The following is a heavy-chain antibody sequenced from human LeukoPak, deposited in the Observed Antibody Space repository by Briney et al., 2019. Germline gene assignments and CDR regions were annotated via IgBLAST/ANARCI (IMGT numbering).Heavy chain of an antibody. D-gene: IGHD3-3*01. J-gene: IGHJ6*02. CDR1: GFVFSDYT. CDR3: AQFDVLSGYYSGFDV. V-gene: IGHV3-48*01. CDR2: ISRSSGTI. Sequence: GGSLRLSCRASGFVFSDYTMNCVRQAPGRGLEWISYISRSSGTIYYADSVKGRFTISRDDGKNSLYLQMNSLRAEDTAVYYCAQFDVLSGYYSGFDVWGQGTTVIVSS.